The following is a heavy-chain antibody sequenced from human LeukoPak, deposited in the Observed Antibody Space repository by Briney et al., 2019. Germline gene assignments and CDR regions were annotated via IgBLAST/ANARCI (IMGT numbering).Heavy chain of an antibody. D-gene: IGHD4-11*01. V-gene: IGHV3-21*01. J-gene: IGHJ6*02. Sequence: GRSLRLSCAASGFTFDDYAMNWVRQAPGKGLEWVSSISSSSSYIYYADSVKGRFTISRDNAKNSLYLQMNSLRAEDTAVYYCARHEYSNYLGVGVGMDVWGQGTTVTVSS. CDR2: ISSSSSYI. CDR3: ARHEYSNYLGVGVGMDV. CDR1: GFTFDDYA.